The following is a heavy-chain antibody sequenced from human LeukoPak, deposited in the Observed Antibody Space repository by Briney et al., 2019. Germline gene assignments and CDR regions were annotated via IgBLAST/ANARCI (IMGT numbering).Heavy chain of an antibody. Sequence: VASVKVSCKASGYTFTSYYMHWVRQAPGQGLEWMGIINPSGGSTSYAQKFQGRVTMTRDTSTSTVYMELSSLRSEDTAVYYCARSNHLSGYYSVPLDYWGQGTLVTVSS. CDR1: GYTFTSYY. J-gene: IGHJ4*02. V-gene: IGHV1-46*01. CDR2: INPSGGST. CDR3: ARSNHLSGYYSVPLDY. D-gene: IGHD3-22*01.